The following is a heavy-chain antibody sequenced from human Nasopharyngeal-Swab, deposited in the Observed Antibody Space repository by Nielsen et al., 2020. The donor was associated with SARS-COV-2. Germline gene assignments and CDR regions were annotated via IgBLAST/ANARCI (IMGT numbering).Heavy chain of an antibody. V-gene: IGHV3-30-3*01. CDR3: ASRTGYCSGGSCYSDAFDI. D-gene: IGHD2-15*01. J-gene: IGHJ3*02. CDR2: ISYDGSNK. Sequence: WILQPPGKGLEWVAVISYDGSNKYYADSVEGRFTISRDNSKNTLYLQMNSLRAEDTAVYYCASRTGYCSGGSCYSDAFDIWGQGTMVTVSS.